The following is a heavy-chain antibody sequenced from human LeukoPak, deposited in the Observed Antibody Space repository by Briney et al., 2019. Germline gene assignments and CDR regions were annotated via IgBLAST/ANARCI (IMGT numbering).Heavy chain of an antibody. V-gene: IGHV3-33*01. CDR1: GFTFSNYG. J-gene: IGHJ4*02. Sequence: GGSLRLSCAASGFTFSNYGMHWVRQAPGKGLEWVAVIWHDGSNQYYAGSVKGRFTISRDNSKDTLYLQMNSLRVEDTAVYYCARQTGTYDLDYWGQGTLVTVSS. CDR3: ARQTGTYDLDY. CDR2: IWHDGSNQ. D-gene: IGHD3-10*01.